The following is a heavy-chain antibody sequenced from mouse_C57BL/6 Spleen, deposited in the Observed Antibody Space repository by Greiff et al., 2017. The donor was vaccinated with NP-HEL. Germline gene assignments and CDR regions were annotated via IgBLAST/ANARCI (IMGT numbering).Heavy chain of an antibody. V-gene: IGHV1-82*01. D-gene: IGHD2-4*01. CDR1: GYAFSSSW. J-gene: IGHJ2*01. CDR2: IYPGDGDT. CDR3: ADDYALDY. Sequence: VKLQESGPELVKPGASVKISCKASGYAFSSSWMNWVKQRPGKGLEWIGRIYPGDGDTNYNGKFKGKATLTADKSSSTAYMQLSSLTSEDSAVYFCADDYALDYWGQGTTLTVSS.